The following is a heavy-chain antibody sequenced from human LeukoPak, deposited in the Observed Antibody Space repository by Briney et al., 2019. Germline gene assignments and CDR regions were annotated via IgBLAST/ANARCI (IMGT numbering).Heavy chain of an antibody. D-gene: IGHD3-10*01. J-gene: IGHJ5*02. CDR2: INHSGST. CDR1: GGSFSGYY. Sequence: PSETLSLTCAVYGGSFSGYYWSWIRQPPGKGLEWIGEINHSGSTNYNPSLKSRVTISVDTSKNQFSLKLSSVTAADTAVYYCARCSYGSGSFRTVYSGNSRQYNWFDPWGQGTLVTVSS. V-gene: IGHV4-34*01. CDR3: ARCSYGSGSFRTVYSGNSRQYNWFDP.